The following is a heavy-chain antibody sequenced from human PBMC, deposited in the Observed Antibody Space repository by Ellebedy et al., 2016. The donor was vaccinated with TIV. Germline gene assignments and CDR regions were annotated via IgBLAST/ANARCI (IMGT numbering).Heavy chain of an antibody. D-gene: IGHD5-12*01. V-gene: IGHV4-34*01. CDR1: GGSFSGYY. J-gene: IGHJ4*02. CDR3: ARSQGRRKATDY. Sequence: SETLSLXCAVYGGSFSGYYWTWIRQPPGKGLEWIGEINHRGSTNYNPSLKSRVTMSVDTSKNQFSLKLSSVTAADTAVYYCARSQGRRKATDYWGQGTRVTVSS. CDR2: INHRGST.